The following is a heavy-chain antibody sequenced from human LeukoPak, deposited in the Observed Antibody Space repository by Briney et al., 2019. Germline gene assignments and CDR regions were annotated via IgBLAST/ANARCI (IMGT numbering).Heavy chain of an antibody. J-gene: IGHJ3*02. CDR3: ARAGYGDYANAAFDI. CDR2: ISYDGSNK. D-gene: IGHD4-17*01. CDR1: GFTFSSYS. V-gene: IGHV3-30*03. Sequence: GGSLRLSCVASGFTFSSYSMSWVRQAPGKGLEWVAVISYDGSNKYYADSVKGRFTISRDNSKNTLYLQMNSLRAEDTAVYYCARAGYGDYANAAFDIWGQGTMVTVSS.